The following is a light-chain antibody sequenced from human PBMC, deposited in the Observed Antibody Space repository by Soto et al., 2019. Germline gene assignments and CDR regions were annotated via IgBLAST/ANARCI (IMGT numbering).Light chain of an antibody. CDR1: QSISSW. Sequence: EIQMTQSPSTLSAPVGARAPITCRAGQSISSWLAWYQQKPGKAPKLLIYDASSLESGVPSRFSGSGSGTEFTLTISSLQPDVFATYYCQHYNSYWTFGQGTKVDIK. CDR2: DAS. V-gene: IGKV1-5*01. J-gene: IGKJ1*01. CDR3: QHYNSYWT.